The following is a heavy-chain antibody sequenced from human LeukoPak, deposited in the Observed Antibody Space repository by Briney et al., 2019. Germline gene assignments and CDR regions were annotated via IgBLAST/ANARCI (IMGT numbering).Heavy chain of an antibody. CDR1: GGSITHYY. Sequence: SETLSLTCSVSGGSITHYYWSWIRQPPGKGLEWIGYIYYSGSTNYNPSLKSRVTKSVDTSKNQFSLKLSSVTAADTAVYYCARVVGPGTYYYDSSGYGDIDYWGQGTLVTVSS. D-gene: IGHD3-22*01. V-gene: IGHV4-59*01. CDR3: ARVVGPGTYYYDSSGYGDIDY. J-gene: IGHJ4*02. CDR2: IYYSGST.